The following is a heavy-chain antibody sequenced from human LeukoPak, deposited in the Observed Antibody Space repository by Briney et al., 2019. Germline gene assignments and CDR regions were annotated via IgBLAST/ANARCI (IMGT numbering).Heavy chain of an antibody. CDR2: IKSKTDGGTT. D-gene: IGHD6-25*01. Sequence: GGSLRLSCAGSGFIFSNAWMSWVRQAPGKGLEWVGRIKSKTDGGTTDYPAPVKGRFTISRDDSKNTLYLQMKSPKTEDTAVYYCTTDAATEVSLDYWGQGTLVTVSS. V-gene: IGHV3-15*01. J-gene: IGHJ4*02. CDR1: GFIFSNAW. CDR3: TTDAATEVSLDY.